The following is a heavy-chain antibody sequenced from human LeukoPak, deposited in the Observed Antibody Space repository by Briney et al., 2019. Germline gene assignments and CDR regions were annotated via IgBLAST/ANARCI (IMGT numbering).Heavy chain of an antibody. CDR1: GGSISSGGYY. Sequence: SETLSLTCTVSGGSISSGGYYWSWIRQPPGKGLEWIGEINHSGSTNYNPSLKSRVTISVGTSKNQFSLKLSSVTAADTAVYYCARGPRGIAARRSPDYYYYYGMDVWGQGTTVTVSS. CDR2: INHSGST. V-gene: IGHV4-39*07. J-gene: IGHJ6*02. D-gene: IGHD6-6*01. CDR3: ARGPRGIAARRSPDYYYYYGMDV.